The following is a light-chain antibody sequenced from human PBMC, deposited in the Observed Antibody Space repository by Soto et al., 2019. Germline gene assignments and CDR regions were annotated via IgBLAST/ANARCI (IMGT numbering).Light chain of an antibody. Sequence: VSVSPGTLSLSQGEGPRLSCRAGQSFSSSRLAWYQQRPGQAPRLIVYGASTRATGIPDRFSGSVSGTDFTLAISRLEPEDFAVYYCQHYGGSPLTFGQGTRLEI. CDR1: QSFSSSR. CDR2: GAS. CDR3: QHYGGSPLT. J-gene: IGKJ5*01. V-gene: IGKV3-20*01.